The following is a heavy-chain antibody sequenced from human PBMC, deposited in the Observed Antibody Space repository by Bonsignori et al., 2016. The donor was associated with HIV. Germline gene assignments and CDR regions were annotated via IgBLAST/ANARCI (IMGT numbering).Heavy chain of an antibody. CDR2: MNPNSGNT. J-gene: IGHJ3*02. V-gene: IGHV1-8*01. Sequence: WVRQAPGQGLEWMGWMNPNSGNTGYAQKFQGRVTMTRNTSISTAYMELSSLRSEDTAVYYCARGQFVVTRAFDIWGQGTMVTVSS. CDR3: ARGQFVVTRAFDI. D-gene: IGHD3-22*01.